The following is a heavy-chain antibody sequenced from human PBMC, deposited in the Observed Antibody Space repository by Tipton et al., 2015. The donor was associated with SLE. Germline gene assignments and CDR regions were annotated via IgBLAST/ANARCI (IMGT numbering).Heavy chain of an antibody. CDR1: GFIFSDYY. J-gene: IGHJ4*02. Sequence: GSLRLSCAASGFIFSDYYMSWVRQAPGKGLEWVANINQDGSVKYYVDSVKGRFTISRDNARNSRYLQMNNLRAEDTSVYYCSRSLEHLGQGTLVTVSS. CDR2: INQDGSVK. D-gene: IGHD1-1*01. V-gene: IGHV3-7*01. CDR3: SRSLEH.